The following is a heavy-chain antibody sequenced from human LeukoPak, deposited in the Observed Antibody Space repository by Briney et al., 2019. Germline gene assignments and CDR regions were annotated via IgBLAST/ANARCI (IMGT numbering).Heavy chain of an antibody. D-gene: IGHD2-2*02. J-gene: IGHJ6*03. Sequence: SVKVSCEASGGTFSSYAISWVRQAPGQGLEWMGGIIPIFGTANYAQKFQGRVTITTDESTSTAYMELSSLRSEDTAVYYCARESVGCSSTSCYIGSMDVWGKGTTVTVSS. CDR1: GGTFSSYA. CDR2: IIPIFGTA. CDR3: ARESVGCSSTSCYIGSMDV. V-gene: IGHV1-69*05.